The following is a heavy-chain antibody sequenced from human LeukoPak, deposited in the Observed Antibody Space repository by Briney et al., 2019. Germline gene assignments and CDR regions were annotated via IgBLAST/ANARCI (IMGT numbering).Heavy chain of an antibody. D-gene: IGHD4-17*01. Sequence: ASVKVSCKASGGTFSSYAISWVRQAPGQGLEWMGRIIPILGIANYAQKFQGRVTMTRDTSTSTVYMELSSLRSEDTAVYYCARGLDYGDSNFDYWGQGTLVTVSS. V-gene: IGHV1-69*04. CDR3: ARGLDYGDSNFDY. J-gene: IGHJ4*02. CDR1: GGTFSSYA. CDR2: IIPILGIA.